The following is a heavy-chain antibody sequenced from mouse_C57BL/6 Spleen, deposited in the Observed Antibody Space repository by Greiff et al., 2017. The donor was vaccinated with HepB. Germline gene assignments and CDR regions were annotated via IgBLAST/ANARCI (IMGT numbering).Heavy chain of an antibody. V-gene: IGHV5-16*01. CDR1: GFTFSDYY. CDR2: INYDGSST. CDR3: ASSAQATGAMDY. J-gene: IGHJ4*01. D-gene: IGHD3-2*02. Sequence: EVKLVESEGGLVQPGRSMKLSCTASGFTFSDYYMAWVRQVPEKGLEWVANINYDGSSTYYLDSLKSRFIISRDNAKNILYLQMSSLKSEDTATYYCASSAQATGAMDYWGQGTSVTVSS.